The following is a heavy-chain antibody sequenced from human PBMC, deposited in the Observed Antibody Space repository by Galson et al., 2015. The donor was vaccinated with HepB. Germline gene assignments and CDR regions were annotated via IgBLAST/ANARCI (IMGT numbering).Heavy chain of an antibody. CDR1: GFTFSSYS. CDR3: ATLYNCSGGSCYSYYYYYGMDV. J-gene: IGHJ6*02. D-gene: IGHD2-15*01. Sequence: SLRLSCAAPGFTFSSYSMNWVRQAPGKGLEWVSSISSSSSYICYADSVKGRFTISRDNAKNSLYLQMNSLRAEDTAVYYCATLYNCSGGSCYSYYYYYGMDVWGQGTTVTVSS. CDR2: ISSSSSYI. V-gene: IGHV3-21*01.